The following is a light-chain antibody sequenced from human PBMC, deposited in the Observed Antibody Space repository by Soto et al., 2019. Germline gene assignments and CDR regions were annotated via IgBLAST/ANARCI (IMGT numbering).Light chain of an antibody. CDR2: GVT. V-gene: IGLV2-14*03. J-gene: IGLJ1*01. CDR3: SSFTSNHIYV. Sequence: QSVLTQPTSVSGSPGQSITISCTGNHNDIGTYDYVSWYQQHPGRAPRLLIHGVTTRPSGISGRFSASKSGLTASLTISGLQPEDEADYYCSSFTSNHIYVFGPGNKVTVL. CDR1: HNDIGTYDY.